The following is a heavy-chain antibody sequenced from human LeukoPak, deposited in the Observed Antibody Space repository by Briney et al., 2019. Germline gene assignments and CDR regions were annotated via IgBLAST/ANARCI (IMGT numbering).Heavy chain of an antibody. CDR1: EFSVSANY. D-gene: IGHD3-10*01. CDR2: IYSGGGT. J-gene: IGHJ4*02. Sequence: GGSLRLSCAASEFSVSANYLSWVRQTPGKELEWVAVIYSGGGTYEADSVKGRFGIYRDNSKNTLYLQMSSLRVEDTAVYFCARERFGSGSYYLDFWGQGILVTVSS. V-gene: IGHV3-53*01. CDR3: ARERFGSGSYYLDF.